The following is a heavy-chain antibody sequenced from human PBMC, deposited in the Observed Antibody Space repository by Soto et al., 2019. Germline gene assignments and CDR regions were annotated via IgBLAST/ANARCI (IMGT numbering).Heavy chain of an antibody. D-gene: IGHD3-22*01. Sequence: QVQLVESGGALVKPGGSLRLSCAASGFSFRDYYMSWIRQAPGKGLEWISYISGSGNTIYYADSVKGQFIISRDNAKNSLFLQMNSLRADDTAVYYCARDRLPMVVVVMGWFDPWGQGTLVTVSS. CDR1: GFSFRDYY. CDR2: ISGSGNTI. J-gene: IGHJ5*02. CDR3: ARDRLPMVVVVMGWFDP. V-gene: IGHV3-11*01.